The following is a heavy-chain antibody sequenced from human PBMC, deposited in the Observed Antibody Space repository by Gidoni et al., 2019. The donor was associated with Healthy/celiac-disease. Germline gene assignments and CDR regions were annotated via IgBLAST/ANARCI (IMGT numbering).Heavy chain of an antibody. D-gene: IGHD3-22*01. J-gene: IGHJ6*02. V-gene: IGHV1-24*01. Sequence: QFQLVQSGAAVKKPGASVKVSCKVSGYHLTELSMHWVRQAPGKGLKWMGGFDPEDGETNYAQKFQDRVTMTEDTSTDTAYMELSSLRSEDTAVYYCATVVIPYYYYYGMDVWGQVTTVTVSS. CDR1: GYHLTELS. CDR3: ATVVIPYYYYYGMDV. CDR2: FDPEDGET.